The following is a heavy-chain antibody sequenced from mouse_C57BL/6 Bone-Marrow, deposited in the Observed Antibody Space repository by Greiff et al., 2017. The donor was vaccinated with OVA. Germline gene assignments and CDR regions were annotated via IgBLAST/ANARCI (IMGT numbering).Heavy chain of an antibody. V-gene: IGHV10-1*01. Sequence: EVQLQESGGGLVQPKGSLKLSCAASGFSFNTYAMNWVRQAPGKGLEWVARIRSKSNNYATYYADSVKDRFTISRDDSESMLYLQMNNLKTEDTAMYYCVSSSYREGYYYAMDYWGQGTSVTVSS. D-gene: IGHD1-1*01. J-gene: IGHJ4*01. CDR3: VSSSYREGYYYAMDY. CDR1: GFSFNTYA. CDR2: IRSKSNNYAT.